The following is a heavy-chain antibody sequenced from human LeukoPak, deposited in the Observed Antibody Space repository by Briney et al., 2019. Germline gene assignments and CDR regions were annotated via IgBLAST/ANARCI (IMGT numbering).Heavy chain of an antibody. Sequence: DSVKVSCQPSGYTFIDYGIRWDRHAPEQGFEWMGWFSSYNGATNDAQKFQDRVTVTTDTSTSTAYMEVRSLRSDDTAVYYCARYGKYSSSFFWDWGQGTLVTVSS. CDR2: FSSYNGAT. CDR3: ARYGKYSSSFFWD. V-gene: IGHV1-18*01. CDR1: GYTFIDYG. D-gene: IGHD6-13*01. J-gene: IGHJ4*02.